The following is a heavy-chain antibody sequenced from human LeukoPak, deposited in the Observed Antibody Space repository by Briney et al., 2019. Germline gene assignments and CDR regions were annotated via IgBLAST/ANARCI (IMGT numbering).Heavy chain of an antibody. V-gene: IGHV3-66*02. J-gene: IGHJ4*02. CDR2: IYSGDNT. Sequence: PGGSLRLSCGASGFTVSNNYMSWVRQAPGKGLEWVSVIYSGDNTYYVESVKGRFTISRDNSKNTLFLQMNRLRAEDTAVYYCAGRRVLDASFDYWGQGTLVTVSS. CDR3: AGRRVLDASFDY. D-gene: IGHD3-16*01. CDR1: GFTVSNNY.